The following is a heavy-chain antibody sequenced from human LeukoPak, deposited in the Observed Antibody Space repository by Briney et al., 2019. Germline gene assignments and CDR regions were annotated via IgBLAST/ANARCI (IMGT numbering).Heavy chain of an antibody. CDR2: IYPGDSDT. V-gene: IGHV5-51*01. D-gene: IGHD2/OR15-2a*01. CDR1: GYRFTSYW. J-gene: IGHJ5*02. Sequence: GGSLKISFKGSGYRFTSYWIGWVRPRPGKGLGWMGIIYPGDSDTRYSPSFQGQVTISAYKSISTAYLQWTSLKASDTAMYYCARRSMSADPFDPWGQGTLVTVSS. CDR3: ARRSMSADPFDP.